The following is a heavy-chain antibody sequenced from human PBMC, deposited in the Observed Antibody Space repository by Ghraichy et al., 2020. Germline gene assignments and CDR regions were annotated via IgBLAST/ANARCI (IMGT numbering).Heavy chain of an antibody. CDR3: ARDEPGAYLRF. V-gene: IGHV4-59*01. Sequence: SETLSLTCTVSGGSITTSYWSWIRQPPGKGLQYIGYIYYSGSANYNPSLKSRVSMSVDTSKSQFSLTLTSVTAADTAVYYCARDEPGAYLRFWGPGTLVTVSS. CDR1: GGSITTSY. CDR2: IYYSGSA. J-gene: IGHJ4*02. D-gene: IGHD7-27*01.